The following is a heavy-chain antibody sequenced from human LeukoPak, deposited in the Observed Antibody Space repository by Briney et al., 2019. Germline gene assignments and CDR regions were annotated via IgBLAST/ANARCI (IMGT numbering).Heavy chain of an antibody. CDR3: ARIWGTRGMDV. D-gene: IGHD3-16*01. CDR1: GGSFSGYY. V-gene: IGHV4-34*01. J-gene: IGHJ6*02. CDR2: INHSGST. Sequence: SETLSLTCAVYGGSFSGYYWSWIRQPPGKGLGWIGEINHSGSTNYNPSLKSRVTISVDTSKNQFSLKLSSVTAADTAVYYCARIWGTRGMDVWGQGTTVTVSS.